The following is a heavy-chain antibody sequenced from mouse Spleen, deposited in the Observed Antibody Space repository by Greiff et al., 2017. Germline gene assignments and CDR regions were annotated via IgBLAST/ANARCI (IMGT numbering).Heavy chain of an antibody. D-gene: IGHD2-10*01. J-gene: IGHJ4*01. CDR3: PSYGNIYYAMDY. V-gene: IGHV6-3*01. Sequence: EVKLEESGGGLVQPGGSMKLSCVASGFTFSNYWMNWVRQSPEKGLEWVAQIRLKSDNYATHYAESVKGRFTISRDDSKSSVYLQMNNLRAEDTGIYYCPSYGNIYYAMDYWGQGTSVTVSS. CDR2: IRLKSDNYAT. CDR1: GFTFSNYW.